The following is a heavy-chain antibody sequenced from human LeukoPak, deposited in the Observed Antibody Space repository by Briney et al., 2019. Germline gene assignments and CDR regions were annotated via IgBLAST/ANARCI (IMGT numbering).Heavy chain of an antibody. CDR3: ARDPQSSMDV. V-gene: IGHV3-33*01. J-gene: IGHJ6*02. Sequence: PGGSLRLSCAASGFTFSSHGFHWVRQAPGKGLEWVAAIWFDGSKQCYADSVKGRFTVSRDDSKNTLWLQMSSLRADDSAVHYCARDPQSSMDVWGQGTTVTVSS. CDR1: GFTFSSHG. CDR2: IWFDGSKQ.